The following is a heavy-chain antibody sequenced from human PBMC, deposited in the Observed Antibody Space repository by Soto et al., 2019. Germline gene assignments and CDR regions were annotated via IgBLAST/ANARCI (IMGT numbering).Heavy chain of an antibody. J-gene: IGHJ4*02. CDR3: AGYPLGSTHSDY. CDR1: GGSISTHN. Sequence: QVQLQESGPGLLKPSATLSLTCTVSGGSISTHNWYWIRKPPGKGLEREGHVWSGGRTNYNSSLKSRVTSSRDTSKNQFSLKMNSVTAADTAVYYGAGYPLGSTHSDYCGQGTLVTLSS. V-gene: IGHV4-59*11. CDR2: VWSGGRT. D-gene: IGHD1-26*01.